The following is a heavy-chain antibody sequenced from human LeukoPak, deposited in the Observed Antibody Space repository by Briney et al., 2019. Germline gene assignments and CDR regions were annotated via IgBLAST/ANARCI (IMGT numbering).Heavy chain of an antibody. J-gene: IGHJ4*02. CDR3: AKDMSSWYYFDY. D-gene: IGHD6-13*01. CDR2: ISGSGGST. CDR1: GFTFSSYE. Sequence: PGGSLRLSCAASGFTFSSYEMNWVRQAPGKGLEWVSAISGSGGSTYYADSVKGRFTISRDNSKNTLYLQMNSLRAEDTAVYYCAKDMSSWYYFDYWGQGTLVTVSS. V-gene: IGHV3-23*01.